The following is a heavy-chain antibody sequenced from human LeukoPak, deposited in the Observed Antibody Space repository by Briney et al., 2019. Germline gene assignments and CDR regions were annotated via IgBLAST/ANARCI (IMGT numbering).Heavy chain of an antibody. CDR1: GGSVSSYF. Sequence: SETLSLTCTVSGGSVSSYFWSWIRQPPGKGLEWIGYVSYSGSTNYNPSLKSRVTISVDTSKNQFSLKLSSVTAADTAVYYCARHPYCSGASCSGYWGRGTLVTVSS. CDR3: ARHPYCSGASCSGY. CDR2: VSYSGST. J-gene: IGHJ4*02. V-gene: IGHV4-59*08. D-gene: IGHD2-15*01.